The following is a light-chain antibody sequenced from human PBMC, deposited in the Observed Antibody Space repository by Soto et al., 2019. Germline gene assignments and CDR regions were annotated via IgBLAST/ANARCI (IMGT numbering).Light chain of an antibody. CDR2: DAS. V-gene: IGKV1-5*01. J-gene: IGKJ1*01. Sequence: DIHVTQSPSSLSASVVDRVTITCLASQSISSYLNLYQQKQGKAPNLLIYDASTLESGVPSRLRGSGYGTEFTIPISSMQTDDFDTYYCQHYSSYPRTFGQGTKVDIK. CDR1: QSISSY. CDR3: QHYSSYPRT.